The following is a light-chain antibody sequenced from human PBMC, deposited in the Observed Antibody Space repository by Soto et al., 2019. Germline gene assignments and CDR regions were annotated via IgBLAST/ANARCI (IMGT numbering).Light chain of an antibody. V-gene: IGKV3-20*01. CDR1: QNVSSSY. Sequence: EIVLTQSPDTLSLSPGERATLSCRASQNVSSSYLAWYQQKPGQAPRLRIYGASSRATGIPDRFSGSGSGTDFTLTINRLEPEDFAVYYCQQYGSSITFGQGTRLEI. CDR2: GAS. CDR3: QQYGSSIT. J-gene: IGKJ5*01.